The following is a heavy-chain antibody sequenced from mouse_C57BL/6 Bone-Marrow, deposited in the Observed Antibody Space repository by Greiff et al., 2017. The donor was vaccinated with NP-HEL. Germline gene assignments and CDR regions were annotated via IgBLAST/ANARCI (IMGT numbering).Heavy chain of an antibody. CDR1: GYTFTSYW. V-gene: IGHV1-53*01. CDR2: FNPSNGVT. D-gene: IGHD2-3*01. CDR3: ARGAWLLLSWFAY. Sequence: VQLQQPGTELVKPGASVKLSCKASGYTFTSYWMHWVKQRPGQGLEWIGNFNPSNGVTNYNEKFKRKAILTVDTSSSTAYMQLSSLTSEDSAVYYCARGAWLLLSWFAYWGQGTLVTVSA. J-gene: IGHJ3*01.